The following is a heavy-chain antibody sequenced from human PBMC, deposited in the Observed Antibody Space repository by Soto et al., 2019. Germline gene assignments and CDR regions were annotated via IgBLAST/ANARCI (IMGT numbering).Heavy chain of an antibody. CDR2: MNSGGTSI. J-gene: IGHJ6*02. Sequence: EVQLVESGGGLVQPGGSLRLSCEASGFTLSDYWMHWVRQGPGKGLEWVSRMNSGGTSIGYADSGKGRFTVSRDNAKNMLYLQMNSLRVEDTAVYYCARGSVTRGNYYFGMDVWGQGTTVTVSS. CDR3: ARGSVTRGNYYFGMDV. D-gene: IGHD3-10*01. CDR1: GFTLSDYW. V-gene: IGHV3-74*01.